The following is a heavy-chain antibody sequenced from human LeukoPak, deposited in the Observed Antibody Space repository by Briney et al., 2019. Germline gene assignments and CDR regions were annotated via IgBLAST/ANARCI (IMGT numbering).Heavy chain of an antibody. J-gene: IGHJ5*02. CDR2: TYYGSKWYN. CDR1: GDSVSSNSAA. Sequence: SQTLSLTCAVSGDSVSSNSAAWNWIRQSPSRGLEWLGRTYYGSKWYNDYAVSVKSRITINPDTSKNQFSLQLNSVTPEDTAVYYCARDFPDYDFWSGYYLSNWFDPWGQGTLVTVSS. V-gene: IGHV6-1*01. CDR3: ARDFPDYDFWSGYYLSNWFDP. D-gene: IGHD3-3*01.